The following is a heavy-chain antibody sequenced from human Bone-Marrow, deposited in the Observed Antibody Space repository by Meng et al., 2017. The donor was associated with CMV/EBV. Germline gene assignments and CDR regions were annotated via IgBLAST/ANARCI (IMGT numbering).Heavy chain of an antibody. Sequence: ASVKVSCKASGYTFTGYYMHWVRQAPGQGLEWMGWINPNSGGTNYAQKFQGRVTMTRDTSISTAYMELSSLRSEDTAVYYCARDRFTMIRGIRYAFDIWGQGTMVTV. J-gene: IGHJ3*02. CDR3: ARDRFTMIRGIRYAFDI. V-gene: IGHV1-2*02. CDR1: GYTFTGYY. D-gene: IGHD3-10*01. CDR2: INPNSGGT.